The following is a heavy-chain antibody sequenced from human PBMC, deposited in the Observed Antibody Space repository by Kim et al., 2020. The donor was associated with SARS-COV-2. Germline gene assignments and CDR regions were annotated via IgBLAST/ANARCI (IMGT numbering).Heavy chain of an antibody. Sequence: GESLKISCKGSGYSFTSYWIGWVRQMPGKGLEWMGIIYPGDSDTRYSPSFQGQVTISADKSISTAYLQWSSLKASDTAMYYCATAAAGSFAAANWFDPWGQGTLVTVSS. D-gene: IGHD6-13*01. V-gene: IGHV5-51*01. CDR2: IYPGDSDT. CDR3: ATAAAGSFAAANWFDP. J-gene: IGHJ5*02. CDR1: GYSFTSYW.